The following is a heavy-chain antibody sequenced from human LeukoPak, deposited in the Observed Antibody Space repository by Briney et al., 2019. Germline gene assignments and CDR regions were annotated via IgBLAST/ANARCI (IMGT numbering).Heavy chain of an antibody. Sequence: PSETLSLTCAVYGGSFSGYYWSWIRQPPGKGLEWIGEINHSGSTNYNPSLKSRVTISVDTSKNQFSLKLSSVTAADTAVYYCARGGAAAGHYYYGMDVWGQGTTVTVSS. D-gene: IGHD6-13*01. CDR3: ARGGAAAGHYYYGMDV. V-gene: IGHV4-34*01. J-gene: IGHJ6*02. CDR1: GGSFSGYY. CDR2: INHSGST.